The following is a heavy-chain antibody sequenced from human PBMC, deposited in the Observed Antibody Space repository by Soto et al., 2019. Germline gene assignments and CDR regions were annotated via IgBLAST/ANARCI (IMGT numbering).Heavy chain of an antibody. CDR2: ISAYNGDT. CDR3: ARDRSSNDL. Sequence: GPEVKSPGASVKISCKASGYTFSNYGISWVRQAPGQGLEWMGWISAYNGDTNYAQKFQDRVTMATDISTTTAYMELRSLRSDDTALYFCARDRSSNDLWGQGTLVTVSS. V-gene: IGHV1-18*01. CDR1: GYTFSNYG. J-gene: IGHJ4*02. D-gene: IGHD6-13*01.